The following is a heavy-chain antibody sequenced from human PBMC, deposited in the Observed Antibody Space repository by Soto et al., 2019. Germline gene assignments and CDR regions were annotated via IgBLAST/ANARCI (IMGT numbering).Heavy chain of an antibody. V-gene: IGHV1-69*13. D-gene: IGHD6-13*01. CDR1: GGTFSSYA. CDR2: IIPIFGTA. Sequence: SVKVSCKASGGTFSSYAISWVRQAPGQGLEWMGGIIPIFGTANYAQNFQGRVTITADESTSTAYMELSSLRSEDTAVYYCARDIAAAAQRGYYYYGMDVWGQGTTVTVSS. CDR3: ARDIAAAAQRGYYYYGMDV. J-gene: IGHJ6*02.